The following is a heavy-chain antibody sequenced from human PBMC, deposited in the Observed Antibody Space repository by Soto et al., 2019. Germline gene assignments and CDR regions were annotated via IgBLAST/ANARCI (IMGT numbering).Heavy chain of an antibody. D-gene: IGHD6-19*01. CDR3: ALHSSGWYDRLV. J-gene: IGHJ4*02. CDR2: IYYSGST. CDR1: GGSTSSSSYY. V-gene: IGHV4-39*01. Sequence: SETLSLTCTVSGGSTSSSSYYWGWIRQPPGKGLEWIGSIYYSGSTYYNPSLKSRVTISVDTSKNQFSLKLSSVTAADTAVYYCALHSSGWYDRLVWGQGTLVTVSS.